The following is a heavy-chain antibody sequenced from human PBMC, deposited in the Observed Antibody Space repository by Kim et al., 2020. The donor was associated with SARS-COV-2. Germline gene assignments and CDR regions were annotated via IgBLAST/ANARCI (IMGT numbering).Heavy chain of an antibody. D-gene: IGHD1-1*01. CDR1: GFTFSDSP. CDR3: TRIPGTTLAFWYAFVV. V-gene: IGHV3-73*01. J-gene: IGHJ3*01. Sequence: GGSLRLSCVASGFTFSDSPMHWVRQASGKGLEWVGRISSRLNSYATGYGASVKGRFTISRDDSKNTAYMQMNSLKIEDTAIYYCTRIPGTTLAFWYAFVVWGQGTMVTVSS. CDR2: ISSRLNSYAT.